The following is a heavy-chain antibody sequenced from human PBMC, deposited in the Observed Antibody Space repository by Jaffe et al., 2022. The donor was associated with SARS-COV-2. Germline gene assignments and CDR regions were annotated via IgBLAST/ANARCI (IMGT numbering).Heavy chain of an antibody. V-gene: IGHV3-33*01. CDR1: GFTFSSYG. CDR3: ARDNYYGSGSYLTGRWLPYGMDV. CDR2: IWYDGSNK. J-gene: IGHJ6*02. D-gene: IGHD3-10*01. Sequence: QVQLVESGGGVVQPGRSLRLSCAASGFTFSSYGMHWVRQAPGKGLEWVAVIWYDGSNKYYADSVKGRFTISRDNSKNTLYLQMNSLRAEDTAVYYCARDNYYGSGSYLTGRWLPYGMDVWGQGTTVTVSS.